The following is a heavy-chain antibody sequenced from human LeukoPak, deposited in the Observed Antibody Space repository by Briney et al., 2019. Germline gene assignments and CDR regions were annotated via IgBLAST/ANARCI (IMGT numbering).Heavy chain of an antibody. D-gene: IGHD1-26*01. CDR3: ARAGPIVGATNYYYGMDV. Sequence: GASVKVSCKASGGTFSSYAISWVRQAPGQGLEWMGRIIPILGIANYAQKFQGRVTITADKSTSTAYMELSSLRSEDTAVYYCARAGPIVGATNYYYGMDVWGQGTTVTASS. V-gene: IGHV1-69*04. CDR1: GGTFSSYA. CDR2: IIPILGIA. J-gene: IGHJ6*02.